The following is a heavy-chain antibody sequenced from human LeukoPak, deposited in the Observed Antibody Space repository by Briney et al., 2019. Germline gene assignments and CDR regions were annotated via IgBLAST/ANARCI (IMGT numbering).Heavy chain of an antibody. CDR2: IYSGGST. CDR3: ARDVDSSLDV. Sequence: GGSLRLSCAASGFTFSSYGMHWVRQAPGKGLEWVSVIYSGGSTYYADSVKGRFTISRDNSKNTLYLQMNSLRAEDTAVYYCARDVDSSLDVWGQGTTVTVSS. CDR1: GFTFSSYG. J-gene: IGHJ6*02. D-gene: IGHD2-2*01. V-gene: IGHV3-53*01.